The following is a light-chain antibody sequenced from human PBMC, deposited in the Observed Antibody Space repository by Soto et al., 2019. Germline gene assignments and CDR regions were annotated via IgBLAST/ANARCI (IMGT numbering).Light chain of an antibody. Sequence: EVVLTTSPSTLSLYPGASAPLSGRASQSVSNNYLAWYQQKPGQAPRLLIYGASNRATGIPDRFSGSGSGTDFTLTISRLEPEDFAVYYCQQYGSSGTFGQGTKVEI. V-gene: IGKV3-20*01. CDR1: QSVSNNY. CDR3: QQYGSSGT. J-gene: IGKJ1*01. CDR2: GAS.